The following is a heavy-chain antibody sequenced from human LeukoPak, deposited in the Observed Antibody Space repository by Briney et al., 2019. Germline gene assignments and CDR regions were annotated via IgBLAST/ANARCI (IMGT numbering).Heavy chain of an antibody. Sequence: GGSLRLSCAASGFTFSDYYMSWIRQAPGKGLEWVSYISSSGSAIYYADSVKGRFTISRDNAKNSLYLQMNSLRAEDTAVYYCARGREFNPDAFDIWGQGTMVTVSS. CDR3: ARGREFNPDAFDI. J-gene: IGHJ3*02. CDR1: GFTFSDYY. CDR2: ISSSGSAI. D-gene: IGHD2/OR15-2a*01. V-gene: IGHV3-11*01.